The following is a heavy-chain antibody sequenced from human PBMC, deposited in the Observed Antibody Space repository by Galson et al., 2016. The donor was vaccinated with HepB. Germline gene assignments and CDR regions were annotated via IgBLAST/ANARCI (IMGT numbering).Heavy chain of an antibody. CDR3: TRDFKGCLSVDF. CDR2: INPGSGNA. V-gene: IGHV1-46*02. CDR1: GYVFNDHY. Sequence: SVKVSCKASGYVFNDHYMHWVRQAPGHGLEWMGVINPGSGNAGYAQKLQGRVTVTRDTSTRTFYMELSGLTSEDTAVYYCTRDFKGCLSVDFWGQGTLVIVSS. J-gene: IGHJ4*02. D-gene: IGHD3-16*02.